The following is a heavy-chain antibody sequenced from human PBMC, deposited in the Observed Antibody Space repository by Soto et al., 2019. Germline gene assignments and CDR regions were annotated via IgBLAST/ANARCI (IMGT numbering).Heavy chain of an antibody. Sequence: EVQLVESGGGLVKPGGSLRLSCAASGFTFSNARMSWVRQAPGKGLEWVGRIKSKTDGGTTDYAAPVKGRFTISRDDSKNTLYLQMNSLKTEDTAVYYCTTDQTDGGIYGMDVWGQGTTVTVSS. V-gene: IGHV3-15*01. D-gene: IGHD3-16*01. J-gene: IGHJ6*02. CDR2: IKSKTDGGTT. CDR3: TTDQTDGGIYGMDV. CDR1: GFTFSNAR.